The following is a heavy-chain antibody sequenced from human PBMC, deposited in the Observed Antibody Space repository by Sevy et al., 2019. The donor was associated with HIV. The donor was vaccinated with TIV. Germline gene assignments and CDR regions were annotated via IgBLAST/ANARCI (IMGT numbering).Heavy chain of an antibody. V-gene: IGHV3-53*01. J-gene: IGHJ4*02. D-gene: IGHD6-19*01. CDR2: IYGNNST. CDR3: ARGEQWLSFDY. Sequence: GGSLRLSCAASGFNISSNYLSWVRQAPGKGLEWVSVIYGNNSTYYADFVKGRFTISRDNSKNTLYLQMNSLRVEDTAIYHCARGEQWLSFDYRGQGTLVTVSS. CDR1: GFNISSNY.